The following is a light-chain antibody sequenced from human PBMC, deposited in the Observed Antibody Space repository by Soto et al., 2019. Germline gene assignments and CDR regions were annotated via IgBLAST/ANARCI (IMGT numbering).Light chain of an antibody. CDR2: GAS. V-gene: IGKV3-20*01. Sequence: EMGLTQAPCTLSLSPGEIATLSCRASQSVSSSYLAWYQQKPGQAPRLLIYGASSRATGIPYRFSGSGSGTDFTLTISSLEPEDFAVYYCQQYGSSPGTFGQGTKLEIK. CDR3: QQYGSSPGT. J-gene: IGKJ2*01. CDR1: QSVSSSY.